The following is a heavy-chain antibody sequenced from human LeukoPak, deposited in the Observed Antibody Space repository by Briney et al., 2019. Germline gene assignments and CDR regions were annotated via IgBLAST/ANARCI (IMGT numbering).Heavy chain of an antibody. CDR1: GFSFSSYW. CDR2: INTDGRTT. Sequence: PGGSLRLSCAASGFSFSSYWMNWVRQAPGKGLVWVAHINTDGRTTTYADSVKGRFTISRDNSKNTLFLQMNSLRAEDTAVYYCVKSWGSTRPYYNYMAVWGKGNSVTVSS. V-gene: IGHV3-74*01. D-gene: IGHD1-26*01. CDR3: VKSWGSTRPYYNYMAV. J-gene: IGHJ6*03.